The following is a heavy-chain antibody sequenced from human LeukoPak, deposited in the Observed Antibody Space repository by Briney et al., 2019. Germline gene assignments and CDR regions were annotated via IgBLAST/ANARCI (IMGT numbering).Heavy chain of an antibody. J-gene: IGHJ3*02. CDR3: ARPTGYADAFDI. CDR1: GGSISSYY. Sequence: PSETLSLTCTVSGGSISSYYWSWIRQPPGKGLEWIGYIYTSGSTNYNPSLKSRVTISVDTPKNQFSLKLSSVTAADTAVYYCARPTGYADAFDIWGQGTMVTVSS. CDR2: IYTSGST. D-gene: IGHD3-9*01. V-gene: IGHV4-4*09.